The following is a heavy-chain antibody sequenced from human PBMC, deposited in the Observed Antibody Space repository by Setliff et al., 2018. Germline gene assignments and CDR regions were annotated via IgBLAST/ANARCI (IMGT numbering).Heavy chain of an antibody. Sequence: SETLSLTCAVYGESFSGYFWSWIRQTPEKGLEWVGEISHSGNTNYNPSFKSRVTISIDTSKNQFSLKVNSVTAADTAVYFCARVLVLGYNWFDPWGQGTLVTVSS. D-gene: IGHD3-10*01. CDR1: GESFSGYF. V-gene: IGHV4-34*01. J-gene: IGHJ5*02. CDR3: ARVLVLGYNWFDP. CDR2: ISHSGNT.